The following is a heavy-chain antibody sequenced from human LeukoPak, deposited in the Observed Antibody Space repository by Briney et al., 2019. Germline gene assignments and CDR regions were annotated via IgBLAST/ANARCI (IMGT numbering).Heavy chain of an antibody. CDR1: GFTFSSYG. Sequence: GGSLRLSCAASGFTFSSYGMHWVRQAPGKGLEWVAFIRYDGSNKYYADSVKGRFTISRDNSKNTLYLQMNSLRAEDTAVYYCAKEGYSGSYSGDAFDIWGQGTMVTVSS. D-gene: IGHD1-26*01. CDR2: IRYDGSNK. V-gene: IGHV3-30*02. CDR3: AKEGYSGSYSGDAFDI. J-gene: IGHJ3*02.